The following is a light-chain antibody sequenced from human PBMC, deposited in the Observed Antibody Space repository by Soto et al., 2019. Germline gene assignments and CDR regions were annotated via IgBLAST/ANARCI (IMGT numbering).Light chain of an antibody. J-gene: IGKJ1*01. CDR3: HQHGGSPET. CDR2: DVS. Sequence: PGERVTLSCRARPSVSSSYLTWYQQEPGQALRLLIYDVSTRATGVPARFSGSGSGTEFILTISGLEPEDSGIYHCHQHGGSPETFGQGTKVDIK. V-gene: IGKV3-20*01. CDR1: PSVSSSY.